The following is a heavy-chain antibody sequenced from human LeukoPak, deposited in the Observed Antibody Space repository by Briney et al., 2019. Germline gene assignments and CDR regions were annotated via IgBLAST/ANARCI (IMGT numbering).Heavy chain of an antibody. Sequence: SETLSLTCTVSGGSISSSSYYWGWIRQPPGTGLEWIGSIYYSGSTYYNPSLKSRVTISVDTSKNQVSLKLNSVTAADTTVYYCARALGAFDIWGQGTMVTVSS. J-gene: IGHJ3*02. CDR1: GGSISSSSYY. CDR2: IYYSGST. CDR3: ARALGAFDI. V-gene: IGHV4-39*01.